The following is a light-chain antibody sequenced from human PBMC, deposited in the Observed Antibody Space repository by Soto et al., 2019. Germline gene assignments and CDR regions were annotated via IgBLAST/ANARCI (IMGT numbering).Light chain of an antibody. V-gene: IGLV1-44*01. CDR2: SNN. Sequence: VLPQPPSASGTPGQRVTISCSGSSSNIGSHTVNWYHQLPGTAPKLLLYSNNQRPSGVPDRFSGSKYGTSASLAISGLQSEDEADYYCAAWDDSLNGWVFGGGTKLTVL. CDR3: AAWDDSLNGWV. CDR1: SSNIGSHT. J-gene: IGLJ3*02.